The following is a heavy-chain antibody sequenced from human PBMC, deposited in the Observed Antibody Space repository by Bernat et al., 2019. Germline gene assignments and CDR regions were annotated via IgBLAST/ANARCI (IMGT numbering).Heavy chain of an antibody. D-gene: IGHD3-9*01. J-gene: IGHJ6*03. Sequence: QVQLVQSGAEVKKPGASVKVSCKASGYTFTSYYMHWVRQAPGQGLEWMGIINPSGGSTSYAQKFQGRVTMTRDTSTSTVYMELSSLRSEDTAVYYCARGALGSGVLRYFDWLDMNYYMDVWGKGTTVTVSS. V-gene: IGHV1-46*03. CDR3: ARGALGSGVLRYFDWLDMNYYMDV. CDR2: INPSGGST. CDR1: GYTFTSYY.